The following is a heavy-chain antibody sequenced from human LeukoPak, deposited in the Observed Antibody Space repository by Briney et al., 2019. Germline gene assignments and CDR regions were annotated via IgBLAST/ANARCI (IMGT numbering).Heavy chain of an antibody. J-gene: IGHJ6*03. CDR2: ISYDGSNK. D-gene: IGHD2/OR15-2a*01. Sequence: PGGSLRLSCAASGFTFSSYAMHWVRQAPGKGLEWVAVISYDGSNKYYADSVKGRFTISRDNSKNTLYLQMNSLRAEDTAVYYCARVAVIYYYYMEVWGKGTTVTVSS. CDR1: GFTFSSYA. CDR3: ARVAVIYYYYMEV. V-gene: IGHV3-30-3*01.